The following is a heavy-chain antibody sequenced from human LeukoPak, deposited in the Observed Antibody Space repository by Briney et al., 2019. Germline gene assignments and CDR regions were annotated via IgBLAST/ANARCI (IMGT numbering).Heavy chain of an antibody. CDR3: GRDVNWNQIDY. CDR2: INTDGRTT. CDR1: GFTLNNHW. V-gene: IGHV3-74*01. J-gene: IGHJ4*02. D-gene: IGHD1-20*01. Sequence: GGSLRLSCAASGFTLNNHWMHWVRQAPGKGRVWISRINTDGRTTDYADSVKGRFTISTDNAKNTLYLQMNSLRAEDTAVYYCGRDVNWNQIDYWGQGSLVTVSS.